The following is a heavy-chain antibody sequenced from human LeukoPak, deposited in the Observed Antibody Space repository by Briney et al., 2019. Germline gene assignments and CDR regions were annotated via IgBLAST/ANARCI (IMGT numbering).Heavy chain of an antibody. D-gene: IGHD2-2*02. Sequence: GASVKVSCKASGYTFTGYYMHWVRQAPGQGLEWMGWINPNSGGTNYAQKFQGRVTMTRDTSISTAYMELSRLRSDDTAVYYRAIVPAAITGSFDYWGQGTLVTVSS. CDR3: AIVPAAITGSFDY. J-gene: IGHJ4*02. CDR1: GYTFTGYY. V-gene: IGHV1-2*02. CDR2: INPNSGGT.